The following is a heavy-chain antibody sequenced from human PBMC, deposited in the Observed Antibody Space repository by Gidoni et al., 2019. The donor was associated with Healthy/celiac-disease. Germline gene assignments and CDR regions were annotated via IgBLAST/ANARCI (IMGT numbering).Heavy chain of an antibody. CDR2: IRSKANSYAT. V-gene: IGHV3-73*02. J-gene: IGHJ5*02. CDR1: GFTFRGSA. Sequence: EVQLVESGGGLVQPGGSLKLPCAASGFTFRGSAMHWVRQASGKGLEWVGRIRSKANSYATAYAASVKGRFTISRDDSKNTAYLQMNSLKTEDTAVYYCTRRFGDGYNFGWFDPWGQGTLVTVSS. CDR3: TRRFGDGYNFGWFDP. D-gene: IGHD5-12*01.